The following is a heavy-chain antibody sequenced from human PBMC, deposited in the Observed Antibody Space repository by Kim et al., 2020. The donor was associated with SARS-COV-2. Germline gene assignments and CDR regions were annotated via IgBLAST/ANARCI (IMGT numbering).Heavy chain of an antibody. J-gene: IGHJ4*02. Sequence: STNYADSVKGRFALSRDNAKNTLYLHMNSLRVEDTAVYYCAGDGGAVFFDYWGQGTLVTVSS. CDR3: AGDGGAVFFDY. CDR2: ST. V-gene: IGHV3-74*01. D-gene: IGHD2-8*02.